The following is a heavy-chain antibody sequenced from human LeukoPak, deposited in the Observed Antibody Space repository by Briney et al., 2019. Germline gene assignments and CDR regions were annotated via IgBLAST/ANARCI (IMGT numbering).Heavy chain of an antibody. Sequence: PSETLSLTCTLSGGSISTYYWSWIRQPPGKGLEWIGFTSYSEGTYCNPSLMSRITISVDRSQNQFSLKMRDVTAADTAVYFCATADWESFYFDSWGQGALVAVSS. J-gene: IGHJ4*02. CDR2: TSYSEGT. D-gene: IGHD1-26*01. CDR3: ATADWESFYFDS. CDR1: GGSISTYY. V-gene: IGHV4-59*06.